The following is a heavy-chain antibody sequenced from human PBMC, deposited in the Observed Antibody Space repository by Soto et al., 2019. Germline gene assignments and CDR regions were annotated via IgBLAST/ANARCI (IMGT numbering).Heavy chain of an antibody. CDR3: VATLGYCSGGSCYPARYYGMDV. J-gene: IGHJ6*02. CDR1: GGTFSRYA. V-gene: IGHV1-69*12. D-gene: IGHD2-15*01. Sequence: QVQLVQSGAEVKKPGSSVKVSCKASGGTFSRYAISWVRQAPGQGLEWMGGISPIFGTANYAQKFQGRVTITADESTSTAYMEMSSLRSEYTGVYYCVATLGYCSGGSCYPARYYGMDVWGQGTTVTVSS. CDR2: ISPIFGTA.